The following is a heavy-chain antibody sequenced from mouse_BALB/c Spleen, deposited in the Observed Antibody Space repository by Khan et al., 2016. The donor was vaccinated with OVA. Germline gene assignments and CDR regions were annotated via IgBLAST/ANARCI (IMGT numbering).Heavy chain of an antibody. D-gene: IGHD6-1*01. V-gene: IGHV2-3*01. Sequence: VQLQQSGPGLVAPSQSLSITCTVSGFSLISYGVSWIRQPPGKGLEWLGVIWGDGSTNYHSALRSRLSISKDNSKSQVFLKLNSLQTDDTATYYCAKPRQYWYFDVWGAGTTVTVSS. CDR2: IWGDGST. CDR1: GFSLISYG. CDR3: AKPRQYWYFDV. J-gene: IGHJ1*01.